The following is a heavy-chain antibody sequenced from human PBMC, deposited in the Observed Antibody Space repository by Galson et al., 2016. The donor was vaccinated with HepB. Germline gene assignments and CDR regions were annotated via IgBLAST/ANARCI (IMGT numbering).Heavy chain of an antibody. CDR1: GGSISSYY. J-gene: IGHJ4*02. Sequence: ETLSLTCTVSGGSISSYYWSWIRQPPGKGLEWIGYICSSGRTNYNPSLKSRVTISVETSKNQFYLNLRSVTAADTAVYFCARDRDISSYYSLDYWGPGTLVTVSS. CDR2: ICSSGRT. V-gene: IGHV4-59*01. D-gene: IGHD3-22*01. CDR3: ARDRDISSYYSLDY.